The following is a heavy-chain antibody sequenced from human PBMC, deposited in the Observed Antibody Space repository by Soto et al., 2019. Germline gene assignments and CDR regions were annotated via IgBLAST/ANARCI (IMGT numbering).Heavy chain of an antibody. V-gene: IGHV1-69*05. CDR3: ARDGASSSWYSNWFDP. CDR1: GDTFSSYA. CDR2: FIPILGTA. J-gene: IGHJ5*02. D-gene: IGHD6-13*01. Sequence: QVQLVQSGAEVKKPGSSVKVSCKASGDTFSSYAISWVRQAPGQGLEWMGGFIPILGTANYAQKFQGRVTISXDESTRTAYMELSSLRSEDTAVYYCARDGASSSWYSNWFDPWGQGTLVTVSS.